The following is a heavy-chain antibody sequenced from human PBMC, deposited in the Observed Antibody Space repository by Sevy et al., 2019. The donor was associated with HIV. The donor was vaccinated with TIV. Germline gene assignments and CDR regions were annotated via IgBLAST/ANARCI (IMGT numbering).Heavy chain of an antibody. V-gene: IGHV3-23*01. CDR2: ISGSGGST. CDR1: GFTFSSYA. J-gene: IGHJ4*02. D-gene: IGHD5-12*01. Sequence: GGSLRLSCAASGFTFSSYAMSWVRQAPGKGLEWVSAISGSGGSTYYADRVKGRFTISRDNSKNTRYLQMNSLRAEDTAVYYCAKRKSGIIVATTTFDYWGQGTLVTVSS. CDR3: AKRKSGIIVATTTFDY.